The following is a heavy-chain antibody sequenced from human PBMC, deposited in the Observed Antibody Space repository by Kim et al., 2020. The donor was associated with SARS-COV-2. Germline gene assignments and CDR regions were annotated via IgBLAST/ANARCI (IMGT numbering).Heavy chain of an antibody. CDR3: ATNLDYYDWGFDY. J-gene: IGHJ4*02. V-gene: IGHV4-34*01. D-gene: IGHD3-10*02. Sequence: SETLSLTCAVYGGSFSGYYWSWIRQPPGKGLEWIGEINHSGSTNYNPSLKSRVTISVDTSKNQFSLKLSSVTAADTAVYYCATNLDYYDWGFDYWGQGTLVTVSS. CDR1: GGSFSGYY. CDR2: INHSGST.